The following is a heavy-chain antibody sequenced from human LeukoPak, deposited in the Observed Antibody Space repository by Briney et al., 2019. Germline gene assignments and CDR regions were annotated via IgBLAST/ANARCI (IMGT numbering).Heavy chain of an antibody. D-gene: IGHD4-17*01. V-gene: IGHV1-46*01. Sequence: ASVKVSCKASGYTFTGYYMRSVRHAPEQGGEWMGIINPSGGSTSYAQKFQGRVTMTRDTSTSTVYMELSSLRSEDTAVYYCARDPRTTVTKGDAFDIWGQGTMVTVSS. J-gene: IGHJ3*02. CDR3: ARDPRTTVTKGDAFDI. CDR2: INPSGGST. CDR1: GYTFTGYY.